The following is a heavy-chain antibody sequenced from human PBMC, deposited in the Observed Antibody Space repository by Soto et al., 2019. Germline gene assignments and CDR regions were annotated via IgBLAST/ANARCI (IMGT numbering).Heavy chain of an antibody. CDR1: NGSISSRSSY. J-gene: IGHJ4*02. D-gene: IGHD4-17*01. Sequence: QLQLQESGSGLVKPSETLSLTCIVSNGSISSRSSYWGWIRQTPGKGLEWIGSIYYIGNTYYNPSLKSRVTIYIDTSKTQFSLKMNSVTAADTAVYFCGGQDYGAKGYDFENWGQGALVTVSS. CDR2: IYYIGNT. CDR3: GGQDYGAKGYDFEN. V-gene: IGHV4-39*01.